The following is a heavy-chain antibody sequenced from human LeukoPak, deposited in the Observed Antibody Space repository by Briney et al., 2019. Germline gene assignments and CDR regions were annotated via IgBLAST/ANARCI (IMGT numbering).Heavy chain of an antibody. CDR2: ISYDGSNK. V-gene: IGHV3-30*03. D-gene: IGHD6-19*01. Sequence: PGGSLRLSCAASGFTFSSYSMNWVRQAPGKGLEWVAVISYDGSNKYYADSVKGRFTISRDNSKNTLYLQMNSLRAEDTAVYYCARDTSSGWQGVYYYYYYGMDVWGQGTTVTVSS. CDR1: GFTFSSYS. J-gene: IGHJ6*02. CDR3: ARDTSSGWQGVYYYYYYGMDV.